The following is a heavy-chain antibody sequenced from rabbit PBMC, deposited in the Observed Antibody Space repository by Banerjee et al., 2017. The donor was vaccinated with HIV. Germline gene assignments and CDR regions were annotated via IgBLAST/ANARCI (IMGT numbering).Heavy chain of an antibody. CDR1: GFSLSNNYV. V-gene: IGHV1S45*01. D-gene: IGHD6-1*01. J-gene: IGHJ4*01. CDR3: ARSQYAGYSDYGYYL. Sequence: QEQLEESGGGLVQPEGSLTLTCTASGFSLSNNYVMCWVRQAPGKGLEWIGCIYTGTSGSTYYASWAKGRFTISKTSSTTVTLQMTSLTAADTATYFCARSQYAGYSDYGYYLWGQGTLVTVS. CDR2: IYTGTSGST.